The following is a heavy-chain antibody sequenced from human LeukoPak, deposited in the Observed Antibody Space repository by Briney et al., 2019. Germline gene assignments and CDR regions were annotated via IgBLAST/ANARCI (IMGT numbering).Heavy chain of an antibody. Sequence: ASVKVSCKASGYTFTSYYMHWVRQAPGQGLEWMGIINPSGGSTSYAQKFQGRVTMTTDTSTSTAYMELRSLRSDDTAVYYCARDLDSPLGYCSSTSCYLADYWGQGTLVTVSS. V-gene: IGHV1-46*01. D-gene: IGHD2-2*01. CDR1: GYTFTSYY. J-gene: IGHJ4*02. CDR3: ARDLDSPLGYCSSTSCYLADY. CDR2: INPSGGST.